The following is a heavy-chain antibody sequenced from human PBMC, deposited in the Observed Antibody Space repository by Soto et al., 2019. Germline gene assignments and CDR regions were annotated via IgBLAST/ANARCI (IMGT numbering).Heavy chain of an antibody. CDR3: AKDTHSSGYYYYMDV. V-gene: IGHV3-9*01. Sequence: GGSLRLSCAASGFSFDDYAIHWVRQAPGKGLEWVSGISWNSGSIGYADSVKGRFTISRDNAKNSLYLQMNSLRAEDTALYYCAKDTHSSGYYYYMDVWGKGTTVTVSS. CDR1: GFSFDDYA. D-gene: IGHD1-26*01. CDR2: ISWNSGSI. J-gene: IGHJ6*03.